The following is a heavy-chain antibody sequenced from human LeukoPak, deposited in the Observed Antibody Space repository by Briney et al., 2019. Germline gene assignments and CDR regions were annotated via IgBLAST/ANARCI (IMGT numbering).Heavy chain of an antibody. CDR3: ARDGGAGYTDY. CDR2: INPNSGGT. J-gene: IGHJ4*02. Sequence: ASVKVSCKASGYTFIDYYINWVRQAPGQGLEWMGWINPNSGGTNYAQKFQGRVTMTRDTSISTAYMELSRLRSDDTAVYYCARDGGAGYTDYWGQGTLVTVSS. V-gene: IGHV1-2*02. D-gene: IGHD5-24*01. CDR1: GYTFIDYY.